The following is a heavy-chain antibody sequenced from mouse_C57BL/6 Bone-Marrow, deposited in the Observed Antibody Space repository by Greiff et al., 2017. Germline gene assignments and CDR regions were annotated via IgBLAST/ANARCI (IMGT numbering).Heavy chain of an antibody. CDR3: ARHGYGYDDLAY. D-gene: IGHD2-2*01. Sequence: KVVESGGGLVQPGGSLKLSCAASGFTFSDYYMYWVRQTPEKRLEWVAYISNGGGSTYYPDTVKGRFTISRDNAKNTLYLQMSRLKSEDTAMYYCARHGYGYDDLAYWVQGTLVTVSA. CDR1: GFTFSDYY. CDR2: ISNGGGST. V-gene: IGHV5-12*01. J-gene: IGHJ3*01.